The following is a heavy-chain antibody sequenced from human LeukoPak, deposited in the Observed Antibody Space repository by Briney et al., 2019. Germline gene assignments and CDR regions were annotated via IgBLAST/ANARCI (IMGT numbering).Heavy chain of an antibody. CDR2: ISAYNGST. Sequence: ASVKVSCKASGYTFTSYGISWVRQAPGQGLEWMGWISAYNGSTNYAQKLQGRVTMTTDTSTSTAYMELRSLRSDDTAVYYCARARDGYDFWSGYSNQRPNWFDPWGQGTLVTVSS. J-gene: IGHJ5*02. CDR3: ARARDGYDFWSGYSNQRPNWFDP. D-gene: IGHD3-3*01. V-gene: IGHV1-18*01. CDR1: GYTFTSYG.